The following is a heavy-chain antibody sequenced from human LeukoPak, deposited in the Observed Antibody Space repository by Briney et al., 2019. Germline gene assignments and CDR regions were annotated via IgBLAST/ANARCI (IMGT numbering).Heavy chain of an antibody. CDR2: IIPIFGTT. V-gene: IGHV1-69*13. D-gene: IGHD3-3*01. Sequence: GASVKVSCKASGGTFSNFGFTWVRQAPGQGLEWMGGIIPIFGTTTYAQKFQGRVTITADESTTTAYMELSSLRSEDTAVYYCARLQMEWGHFDYWGQGTLVTVSS. J-gene: IGHJ4*02. CDR3: ARLQMEWGHFDY. CDR1: GGTFSNFG.